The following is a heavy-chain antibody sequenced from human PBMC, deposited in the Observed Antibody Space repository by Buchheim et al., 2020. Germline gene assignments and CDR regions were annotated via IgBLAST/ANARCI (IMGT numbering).Heavy chain of an antibody. Sequence: EVQLVESGGGLVQSGGSLTLSCAVSRLTFGSSWMDWVRQAPGKGLEWVANIKYDGSEKYYVDSVKGRFTVSRDNAKNSVYLQMDSLRVEDTAVYYCSKALDLWGQGTL. CDR2: IKYDGSEK. J-gene: IGHJ5*02. CDR1: RLTFGSSW. V-gene: IGHV3-7*01. CDR3: SKALDL.